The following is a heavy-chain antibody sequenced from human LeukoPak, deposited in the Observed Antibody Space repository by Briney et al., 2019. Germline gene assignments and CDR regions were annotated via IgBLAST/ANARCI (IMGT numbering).Heavy chain of an antibody. CDR3: ARVEVDTAMVYSTWYFDL. D-gene: IGHD5-18*01. Sequence: GGSLRLSCAASGFTFSSYSMNWVRQAPGKGLEWVSYISSSSSTIYYADSVKGRFTISRDNAKNSLYLQMNSLRAEDTAVYYCARVEVDTAMVYSTWYFDLWGRGTLVTVSS. J-gene: IGHJ2*01. CDR1: GFTFSSYS. CDR2: ISSSSSTI. V-gene: IGHV3-48*01.